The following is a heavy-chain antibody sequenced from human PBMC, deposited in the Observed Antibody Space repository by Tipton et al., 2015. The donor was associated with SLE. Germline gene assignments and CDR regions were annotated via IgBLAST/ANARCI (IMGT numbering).Heavy chain of an antibody. V-gene: IGHV4-39*01. CDR3: ARWLRFEVWFDP. J-gene: IGHJ5*02. CDR2: IYYSGST. D-gene: IGHD5-12*01. Sequence: TLSLTCTVSGGSISSSSYYWGWIRQPPGKGLEWIGSIYYSGSTYYNPSLKSRVTISVDTSKNQFSLKLSSVTAADTAVYYCARWLRFEVWFDPWGQGTLVTVSS. CDR1: GGSISSSSYY.